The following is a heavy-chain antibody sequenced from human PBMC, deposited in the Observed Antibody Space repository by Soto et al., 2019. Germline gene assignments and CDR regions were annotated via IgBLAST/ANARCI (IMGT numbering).Heavy chain of an antibody. J-gene: IGHJ6*03. CDR3: ARHRIGGYYDFWSGHRDYYYMDV. Sequence: SETLSLTCTVSGGSISSYYWSWIRQPPGKGLEWIGYIYYSGSTNYNPSLKSRVTISVDTSKNQFSLKLSSVTAADTAVYYCARHRIGGYYDFWSGHRDYYYMDVWGKGTTVTVSS. D-gene: IGHD3-3*01. V-gene: IGHV4-59*08. CDR1: GGSISSYY. CDR2: IYYSGST.